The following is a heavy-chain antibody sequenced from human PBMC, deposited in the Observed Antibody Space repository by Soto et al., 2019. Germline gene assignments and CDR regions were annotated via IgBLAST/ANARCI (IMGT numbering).Heavy chain of an antibody. V-gene: IGHV3-48*01. CDR3: VRDLDYAFRI. Sequence: EVQLVESGGGLVQPGGSLRLSCAASGLSFSTFHMNWVRQAPGRGLEWVSYIGSGGNIYYADSVKGRFTISRDNVKNSLYLQMNSLRVEDTAVYYCVRDLDYAFRIWGQGTMVTVSS. CDR1: GLSFSTFH. J-gene: IGHJ3*02. CDR2: IGSGGNI. D-gene: IGHD3-9*01.